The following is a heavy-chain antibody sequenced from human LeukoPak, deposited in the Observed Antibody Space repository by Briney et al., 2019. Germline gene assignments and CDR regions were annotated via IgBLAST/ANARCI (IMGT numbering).Heavy chain of an antibody. J-gene: IGHJ5*02. V-gene: IGHV1-18*01. D-gene: IGHD2-15*01. CDR3: ARVSDIVVVVAATGWFDP. Sequence: ASVKVSCKASGYTFTSYDINWVRQATGQGLEWMGWMDPNSGNTNYAQKLQGRVTMTTDTSTSTAYMELRSLRSDDTAVYYCARVSDIVVVVAATGWFDPWGQGTLVTVSS. CDR2: MDPNSGNT. CDR1: GYTFTSYD.